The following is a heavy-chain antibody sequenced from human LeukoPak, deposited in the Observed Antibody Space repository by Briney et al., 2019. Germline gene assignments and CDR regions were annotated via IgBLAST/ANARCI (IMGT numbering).Heavy chain of an antibody. D-gene: IGHD3-3*01. CDR2: INHSGST. CDR3: ARDGFVDV. Sequence: SETLSLTCAVYVGSFSGYYWGWIRQPPGKGLEWIGEINHSGSTNYNPYLKSRVTISVDASKNQFSLKLSSVTAADTDVYYCARDGFVDVWGKGTTVTVSS. CDR1: VGSFSGYY. V-gene: IGHV4-34*01. J-gene: IGHJ6*04.